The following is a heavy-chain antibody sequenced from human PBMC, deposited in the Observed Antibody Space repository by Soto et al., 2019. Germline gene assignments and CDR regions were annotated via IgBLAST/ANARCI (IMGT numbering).Heavy chain of an antibody. CDR1: GFTFGDYA. CDR3: TTNYYDSSGYDNWFDP. Sequence: GGSLRLSCTASGFTFGDYAMSWFRQAPGKGLEWVGFIRSKAYGGTTVYAASVQGRFTISRDDSKSIAYLQMNSLKTEDTAVYYCTTNYYDSSGYDNWFDPWGQGILVTVSS. D-gene: IGHD3-22*01. J-gene: IGHJ5*02. CDR2: IRSKAYGGTT. V-gene: IGHV3-49*03.